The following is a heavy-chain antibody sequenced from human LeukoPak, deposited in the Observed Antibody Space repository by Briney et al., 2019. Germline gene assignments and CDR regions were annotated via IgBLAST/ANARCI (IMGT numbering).Heavy chain of an antibody. V-gene: IGHV4-34*01. CDR3: ARYYDSCQFDY. CDR2: INHSGST. J-gene: IGHJ4*02. CDR1: GGSFSGYY. D-gene: IGHD3-22*01. Sequence: SETLSLTCAVYGGSFSGYYWSWIRQPPGKGLEWIGEINHSGSTNYNPSLKSRVTISVDTSKNQFSLKLSSVTAADTAVYYCARYYDSCQFDYWGQGTLVTVSS.